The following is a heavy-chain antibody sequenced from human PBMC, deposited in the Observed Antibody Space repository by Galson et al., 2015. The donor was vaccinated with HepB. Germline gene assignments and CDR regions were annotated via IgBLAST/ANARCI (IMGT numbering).Heavy chain of an antibody. D-gene: IGHD3-9*01. Sequence: SLRLSCAASGVTFSSYAMGWVRQAPGKGLQWVSGITGSGDRTHYADYVMGRFTISRDNSKNILFLQMSSLSAEATAIYYCVKDQDDIFSPFYGLDVWGQGTTVTVAS. V-gene: IGHV3-23*01. CDR1: GVTFSSYA. J-gene: IGHJ6*02. CDR3: VKDQDDIFSPFYGLDV. CDR2: ITGSGDRT.